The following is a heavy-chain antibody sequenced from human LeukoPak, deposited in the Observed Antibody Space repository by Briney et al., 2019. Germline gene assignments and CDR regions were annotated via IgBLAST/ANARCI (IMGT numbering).Heavy chain of an antibody. CDR3: AKALKLSVKIVGATVSVY. CDR1: GFTFSSYA. V-gene: IGHV3-23*01. J-gene: IGHJ4*02. CDR2: ISGSGGST. D-gene: IGHD1-26*01. Sequence: GGSLRLSCAASGFTFSSYAMSWVRQAPGKGLEWVSAISGSGGSTYYAGSVKGRFTISRDNSKNTLYLQMNSLRAEDTAVYYCAKALKLSVKIVGATVSVYWGQGTLVTVSS.